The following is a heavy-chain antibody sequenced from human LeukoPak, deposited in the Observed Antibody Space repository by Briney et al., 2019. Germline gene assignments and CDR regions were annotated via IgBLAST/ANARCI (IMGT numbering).Heavy chain of an antibody. Sequence: PGGSLRLSCAASGFTFSSYWMSWVRQAPGKGLEWVANIKQDGSEKYYVDSVKGRFTISRDNAKNSLYLQMNSLRAEDTAVYYCASEPRTNWFAPWGQGTLVTVSS. CDR2: IKQDGSEK. D-gene: IGHD3/OR15-3a*01. V-gene: IGHV3-7*01. CDR3: ASEPRTNWFAP. J-gene: IGHJ5*02. CDR1: GFTFSSYW.